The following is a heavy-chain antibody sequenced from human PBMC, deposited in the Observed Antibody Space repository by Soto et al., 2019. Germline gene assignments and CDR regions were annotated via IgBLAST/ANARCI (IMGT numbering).Heavy chain of an antibody. J-gene: IGHJ5*02. D-gene: IGHD6-19*01. CDR2: MNPNSGNT. CDR1: GYTFTSYD. V-gene: IGHV1-8*01. Sequence: RASVKVSCKASGYTFTSYDINWVRQATGQGLEWMGWMNPNSGNTGYAQKFQGRVTMTRNTSISTAYMELSSLRSEDTAVYYCARKVIGWYGWFDPWGQGTLVTVSS. CDR3: ARKVIGWYGWFDP.